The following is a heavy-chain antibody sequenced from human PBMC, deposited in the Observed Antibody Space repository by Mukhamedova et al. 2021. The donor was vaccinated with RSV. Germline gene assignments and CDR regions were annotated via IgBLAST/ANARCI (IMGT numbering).Heavy chain of an antibody. J-gene: IGHJ4*02. Sequence: VRQTSGKGLEWMGIIYPGDSDTRYSKSFQGQVTISADKSISTAYLQWSSPKAPDTAMYYCARPVETAIAYWGQGTLVTVSS. D-gene: IGHD5-18*01. V-gene: IGHV5-51*01. CDR3: ARPVETAIAY. CDR2: IYPGDSDT.